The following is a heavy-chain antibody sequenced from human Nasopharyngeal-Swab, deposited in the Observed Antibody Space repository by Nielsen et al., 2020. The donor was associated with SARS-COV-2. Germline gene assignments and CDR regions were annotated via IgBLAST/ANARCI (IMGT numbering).Heavy chain of an antibody. J-gene: IGHJ5*02. D-gene: IGHD3-9*01. CDR3: ARGPRILTGYRRGWLDP. Sequence: SETLSLTCAVYGGSFSGYYWSWIRQPPGKGLEWIGEINHSGSTNYNPSLKSRVTISVDTSKNQFSLKLSSVTAADTVVYYCARGPRILTGYRRGWLDPWGQGTLVTVSS. V-gene: IGHV4-34*01. CDR2: INHSGST. CDR1: GGSFSGYY.